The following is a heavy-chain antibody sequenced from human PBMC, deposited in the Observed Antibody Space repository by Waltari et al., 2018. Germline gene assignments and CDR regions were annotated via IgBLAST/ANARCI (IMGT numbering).Heavy chain of an antibody. Sequence: GLVKPSETLSLTCAVSGYSISSGYYWGWIRQPPGKGLEWIGSIYHSGSTYYNPSIKSRGSIAVETPKNQFSLKLSSVTAADTAVYYWARRGDYGDYVGYWGQGTLVTVSA. CDR1: GYSISSGYY. J-gene: IGHJ4*02. V-gene: IGHV4-38-2*01. CDR2: IYHSGST. CDR3: ARRGDYGDYVGY. D-gene: IGHD4-17*01.